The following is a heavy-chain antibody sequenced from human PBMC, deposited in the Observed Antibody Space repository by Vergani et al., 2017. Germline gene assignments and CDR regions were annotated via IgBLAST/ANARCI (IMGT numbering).Heavy chain of an antibody. CDR3: AGEVPASGYVFDY. CDR2: ISSSISYP. D-gene: IGHD3-9*01. CDR1: GFTFSDYY. J-gene: IGHJ4*02. V-gene: IGHV3-11*05. Sequence: QVQLVESGGGLVKPGGSLRLSCAASGFTFSDYYMSWIRQAPGKGLEWVSYISSSISYPNYADSVKGRFTISRDNAKNSLYLHMNSLRAEDTAVYYCAGEVPASGYVFDYWGQGTLVTVSS.